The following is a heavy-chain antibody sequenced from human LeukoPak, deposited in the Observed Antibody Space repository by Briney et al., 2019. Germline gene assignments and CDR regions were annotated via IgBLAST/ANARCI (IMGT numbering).Heavy chain of an antibody. V-gene: IGHV3-66*01. Sequence: GGSLRLSCAASGFTLSSNYMSWVRQAPGKGLEGVSLIYSGSNTYYADSVKGRFTISRDNSKNTLYLQMNSLRAEDTAVYYCARANVVVRGVSVSYYGMDVWGQGTTVTVSS. D-gene: IGHD3-10*01. CDR3: ARANVVVRGVSVSYYGMDV. J-gene: IGHJ6*02. CDR2: IYSGSNT. CDR1: GFTLSSNY.